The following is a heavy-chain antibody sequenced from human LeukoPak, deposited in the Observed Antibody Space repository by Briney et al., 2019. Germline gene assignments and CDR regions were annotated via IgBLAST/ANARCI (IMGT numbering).Heavy chain of an antibody. CDR2: IYHSGST. J-gene: IGHJ4*02. CDR3: ARCGANSGYSHDY. V-gene: IGHV4-38-2*01. CDR1: GYSISSGNY. Sequence: PSETLSLTCVVSGYSISSGNYWGWIRQPPGKGLEWIGSIYHSGSTYYNPSLKSRVTISVDTSKNHFSLKLASVTVADTALYYCARCGANSGYSHDYWGQGTLVTVSS. D-gene: IGHD3-22*01.